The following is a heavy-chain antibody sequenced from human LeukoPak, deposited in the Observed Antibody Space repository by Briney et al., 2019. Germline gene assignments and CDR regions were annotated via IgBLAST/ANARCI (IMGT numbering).Heavy chain of an antibody. D-gene: IGHD4-23*01. J-gene: IGHJ6*03. V-gene: IGHV3-33*01. CDR2: IWYDGGNK. CDR3: ATNYGGNSHRYYYYYYMDV. CDR1: GFTFSSYG. Sequence: GGSLRLSCAAPGFTFSSYGMHWVRQAPGKGLEWVAVIWYDGGNKYYADSVKGRFTISRDNSKNTLYLQMNSLRAEDTAVYYCATNYGGNSHRYYYYYYMDVWGKGTTVTVSS.